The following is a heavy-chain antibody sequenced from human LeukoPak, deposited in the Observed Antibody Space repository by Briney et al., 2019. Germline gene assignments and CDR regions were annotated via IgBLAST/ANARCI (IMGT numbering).Heavy chain of an antibody. Sequence: ASVKVSCKASGYTFTSYYMHWVRQAPGQGLEWMGWINPNSGGTNYAQKFQGRVTMTRDTSISTAYMELSRLRSDDTAVYYCSVGATTTYYFDYWGQGTLVTVSS. D-gene: IGHD1-26*01. CDR3: SVGATTTYYFDY. CDR2: INPNSGGT. J-gene: IGHJ4*02. CDR1: GYTFTSYY. V-gene: IGHV1-2*02.